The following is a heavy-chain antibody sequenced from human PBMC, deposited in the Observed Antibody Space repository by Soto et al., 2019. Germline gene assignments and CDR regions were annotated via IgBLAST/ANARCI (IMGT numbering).Heavy chain of an antibody. CDR1: GFTFSSYA. V-gene: IGHV3-23*01. CDR2: ISGSGGST. Sequence: QPGGSLRLSCAASGFTFSSYAMSWVRQAPGKGLEWVSAISGSGGSTYYADSVKGRFTISRDNSKNTLYLQMNSLRAEDTAVYYCAKDEYYYDSSGNGPNWFDPWGQGTLVTVSS. CDR3: AKDEYYYDSSGNGPNWFDP. J-gene: IGHJ5*02. D-gene: IGHD3-22*01.